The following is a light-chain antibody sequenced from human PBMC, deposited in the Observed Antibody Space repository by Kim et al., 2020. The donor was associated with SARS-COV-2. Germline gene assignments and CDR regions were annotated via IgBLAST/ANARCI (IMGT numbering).Light chain of an antibody. CDR3: QYPGT. CDR1: HSVSSN. Sequence: EIVMTQSPATLSVSPGERVTLSCWASHSVSSNVAWYQQKPGQPPRLLVYGASTRATGIPARFSGSGSGTEFSLSISSLQSEDFAVYYCQYPGTFSQGTKVDIK. V-gene: IGKV3-15*01. J-gene: IGKJ1*01. CDR2: GAS.